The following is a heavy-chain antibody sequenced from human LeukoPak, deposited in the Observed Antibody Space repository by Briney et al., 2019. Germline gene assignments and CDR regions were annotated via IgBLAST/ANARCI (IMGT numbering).Heavy chain of an antibody. CDR3: AKGSGYGGGDY. CDR2: IKSDGSN. CDR1: GFTFSSYW. V-gene: IGHV3-74*01. Sequence: PGGSLRLSCEASGFTFSSYWMHWVRQAPGKGLVWVSRIKSDGSNYYADSVKGRFTISRDNAKNTLYLQMNSLRAEDTAVYYCAKGSGYGGGDYWGQGTLVTVSS. D-gene: IGHD5-12*01. J-gene: IGHJ4*02.